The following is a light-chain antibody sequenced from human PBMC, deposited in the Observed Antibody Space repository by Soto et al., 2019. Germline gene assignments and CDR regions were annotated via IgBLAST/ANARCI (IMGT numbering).Light chain of an antibody. CDR3: QQYGTSLT. V-gene: IGKV3-20*01. J-gene: IGKJ4*01. CDR1: QSIKNNF. Sequence: IVLTQSPGALSLSPGEGATLSCRASQSIKNNFLAWYQQRPGQAPRLLIHAASIRASGISDRFTGTASGTDFTPTISRLEPDDFGVYYCQQYGTSLTFGGGTRVE. CDR2: AAS.